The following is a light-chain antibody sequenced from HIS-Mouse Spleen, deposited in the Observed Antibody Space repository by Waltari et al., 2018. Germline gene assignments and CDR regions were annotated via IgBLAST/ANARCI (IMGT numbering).Light chain of an antibody. Sequence: QSALTQTASVSGSPGQSITISCTGTSSDVGSYNLVPWYQQHPGKAPKLMIYEGSKRPSGVSNRFSGSKYGNTASLTISGLQAEDEADYYCCSYAGSSTLVFGGGTKLTVL. V-gene: IGLV2-23*01. J-gene: IGLJ3*02. CDR3: CSYAGSSTLV. CDR2: EGS. CDR1: SSDVGSYNL.